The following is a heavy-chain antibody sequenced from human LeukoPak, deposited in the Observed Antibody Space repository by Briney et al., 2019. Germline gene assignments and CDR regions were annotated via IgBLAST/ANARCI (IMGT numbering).Heavy chain of an antibody. CDR2: ISYDGSNK. V-gene: IGHV3-30-3*01. J-gene: IGHJ4*02. CDR3: ARDLGPDYYDSSGYYSGPLRY. Sequence: QPGGSLRLSCAASGFTFSSYAMHWVRQAPGKGLEWVAVISYDGSNKYYADSVKGRFTISRDNSKNTLYLQMNSLRAEDTAVYYCARDLGPDYYDSSGYYSGPLRYWGQGTLVTVSS. CDR1: GFTFSSYA. D-gene: IGHD3-22*01.